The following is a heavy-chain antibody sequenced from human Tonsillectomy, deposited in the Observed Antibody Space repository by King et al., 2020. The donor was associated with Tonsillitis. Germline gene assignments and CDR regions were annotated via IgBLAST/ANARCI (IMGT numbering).Heavy chain of an antibody. Sequence: VQLVQSGAEVKQAGESLRISCKASGYNFAASWISWVRQMPGKGLEWGGRIYHADSLSTYSSPFEGHVSMSVDKSISTTYLEWTSLKASDTAMYYCARHAGQGDADWLSCFDPWGQGTLLTVTS. D-gene: IGHD2-21*02. CDR1: GYNFAASW. V-gene: IGHV5-10-1*01. J-gene: IGHJ5*02. CDR3: ARHAGQGDADWLSCFDP. CDR2: IYHADSLS.